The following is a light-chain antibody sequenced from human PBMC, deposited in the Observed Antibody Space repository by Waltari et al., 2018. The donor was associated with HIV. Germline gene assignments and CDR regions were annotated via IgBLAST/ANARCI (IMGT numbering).Light chain of an antibody. J-gene: IGLJ2*01. CDR1: SASVSTSFF. Sequence: QAVVTQEPSLSVSPGKTITLSCGLSSASVSTSFFPSWYQLTPGQPPRSLLYNTDVRSSGVPDRFSGSSVGNKAALTITGAQAEDESVYYCVLYVRRGRVFGGGTRLTVL. CDR3: VLYVRRGRV. CDR2: NTD. V-gene: IGLV8-61*01.